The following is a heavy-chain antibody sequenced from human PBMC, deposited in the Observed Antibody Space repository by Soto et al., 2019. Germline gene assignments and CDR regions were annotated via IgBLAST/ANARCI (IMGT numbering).Heavy chain of an antibody. J-gene: IGHJ3*02. CDR2: TYYRSKWYN. D-gene: IGHD1-1*01. CDR1: GDSVSSNSAA. V-gene: IGHV6-1*01. Sequence: PSQTLSLTCAISGDSVSSNSAAWNWIRQSPSRGLEWLGRTYYRSKWYNDYAVSVKSRITTNPDTSKNQFSLQLNSVTPEDTAVYYCASSLTTLGAFDIWGQGTMVTVSS. CDR3: ASSLTTLGAFDI.